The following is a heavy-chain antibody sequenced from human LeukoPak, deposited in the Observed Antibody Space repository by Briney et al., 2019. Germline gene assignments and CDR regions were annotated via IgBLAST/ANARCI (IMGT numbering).Heavy chain of an antibody. Sequence: KPSETLSLTCAVYGGSFSGYYWSWIRQPPGKGLEWIGEINHSGSTNYDPSLKSRVTISVDTSKNQFSLKLSSVTAADTAVYYCARGSRTYYYDSSGYYDYWGQGTLVTVSS. CDR1: GGSFSGYY. CDR3: ARGSRTYYYDSSGYYDY. CDR2: INHSGST. D-gene: IGHD3-22*01. J-gene: IGHJ4*02. V-gene: IGHV4-34*01.